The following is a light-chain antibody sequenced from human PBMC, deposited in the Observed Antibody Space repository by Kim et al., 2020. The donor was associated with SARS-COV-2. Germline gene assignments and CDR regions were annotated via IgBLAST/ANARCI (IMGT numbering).Light chain of an antibody. Sequence: AAVGDRVTITCRASQDISNYVAWYQQKPGQLPRVLIYAASALQSGVPSRFSGSGSGTDFTLTISSLQPEDVGSYYCQKYNSVPWTFGHGTKVEIK. CDR3: QKYNSVPWT. CDR1: QDISNY. V-gene: IGKV1-27*01. J-gene: IGKJ1*01. CDR2: AAS.